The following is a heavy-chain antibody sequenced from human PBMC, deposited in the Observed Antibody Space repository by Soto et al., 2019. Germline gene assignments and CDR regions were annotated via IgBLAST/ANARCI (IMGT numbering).Heavy chain of an antibody. CDR3: AKAPGYCSSTSCPGGMDV. Sequence: RGRSLRLSCAASGFTLSSYGMHWVRQAPGKGLEWVAVISYDGSNKYYADSVKGRFTISRDNSKNTLYLQMNSLRAEDTAVYYCAKAPGYCSSTSCPGGMDVWGQGTTVTVP. J-gene: IGHJ6*02. V-gene: IGHV3-30*18. D-gene: IGHD2-2*01. CDR1: GFTLSSYG. CDR2: ISYDGSNK.